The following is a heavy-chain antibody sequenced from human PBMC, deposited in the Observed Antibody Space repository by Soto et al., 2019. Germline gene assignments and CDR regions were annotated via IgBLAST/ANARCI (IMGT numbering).Heavy chain of an antibody. CDR1: GFTFSTYW. CDR2: IKQDGSEK. Sequence: PGGSLRLSCAASGFTFSTYWMNWVRQAPGKGLEWVANIKQDGSEKYYVDSVKGRFAISRDNAKDSLFLQMNNLRAEDTAVYYCVRDFSRPVRGVIPYYYYYYGMDVWGQGTTVTV. J-gene: IGHJ6*02. CDR3: VRDFSRPVRGVIPYYYYYYGMDV. V-gene: IGHV3-7*01. D-gene: IGHD3-10*01.